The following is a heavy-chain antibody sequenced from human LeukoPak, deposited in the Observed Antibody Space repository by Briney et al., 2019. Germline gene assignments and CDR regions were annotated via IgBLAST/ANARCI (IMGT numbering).Heavy chain of an antibody. CDR3: ARTPWPDGGNDY. D-gene: IGHD2-15*01. Sequence: PSETLSLTCAVSGGSFSGYYWSWIRQPPGKGLEWIGEINHSGSTNYNPSLKSRVTISVDTSKNQFSLKLSSVTAADTAVYYCARTPWPDGGNDYWGQGTLVTVSS. CDR2: INHSGST. J-gene: IGHJ4*02. V-gene: IGHV4-34*01. CDR1: GGSFSGYY.